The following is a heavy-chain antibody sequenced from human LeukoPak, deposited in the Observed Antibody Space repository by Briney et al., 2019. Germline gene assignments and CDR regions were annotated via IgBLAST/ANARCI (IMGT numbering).Heavy chain of an antibody. Sequence: SETLSLTCTVSGGSISDYYWNWIRQPAGKGLEWIGRIYTSGSTNYNPSLKSRVTMSVDTSKNQFSLKLSSVTAADTAVYFCARASSGSGSTAFDIWGQGTMVTVSS. J-gene: IGHJ3*02. CDR3: ARASSGSGSTAFDI. CDR2: IYTSGST. CDR1: GGSISDYY. V-gene: IGHV4-4*07. D-gene: IGHD3-10*01.